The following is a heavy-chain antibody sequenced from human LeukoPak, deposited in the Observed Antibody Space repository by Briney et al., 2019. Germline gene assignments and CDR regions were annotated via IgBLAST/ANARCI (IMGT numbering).Heavy chain of an antibody. CDR1: GYTFTSYG. CDR3: ARDQCRGICYPVLDYYYGMDV. Sequence: GASVKVSCKASGYTFTSYGISWVRQAPGQGLEWMGWISAYNGNTNYAQKLQGRVTMTTDTSTSTAYLELRSLRCDDTAVYYCARDQCRGICYPVLDYYYGMDVWGEGAPGTVS. J-gene: IGHJ6*01. D-gene: IGHD2-2*01. CDR2: ISAYNGNT. V-gene: IGHV1-18*04.